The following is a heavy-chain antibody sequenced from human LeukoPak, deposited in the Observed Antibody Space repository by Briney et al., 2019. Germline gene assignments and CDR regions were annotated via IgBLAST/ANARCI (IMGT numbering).Heavy chain of an antibody. V-gene: IGHV1-3*01. CDR2: INGGSGYT. J-gene: IGHJ4*02. Sequence: ASVKVSCKASGYTFTDYTMHWLRQAPGQRLDWMGWINGGSGYTKYSPEFQGRVTITMDTSASTAYMELSSLRSEDTAVYYCANPRYDSSGYYYVDWGQGTLVTVSS. D-gene: IGHD3-22*01. CDR3: ANPRYDSSGYYYVD. CDR1: GYTFTDYT.